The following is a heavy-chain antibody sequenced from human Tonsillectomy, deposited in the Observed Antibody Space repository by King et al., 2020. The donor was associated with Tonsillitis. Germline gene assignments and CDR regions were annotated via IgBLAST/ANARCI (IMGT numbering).Heavy chain of an antibody. V-gene: IGHV5-51*01. J-gene: IGHJ3*02. Sequence: QLVQSGVEVKKPGASLKISCKGSGYSFTSYWIGWVRQMPGKGLEWMGIIHPDDSDTRYSPSFQGQVTISVDKSISTAYLQWSSLKASDTAMYYCAKQIAAAGAGAFDIWGQGTMVTVSS. CDR1: GYSFTSYW. D-gene: IGHD6-13*01. CDR3: AKQIAAAGAGAFDI. CDR2: IHPDDSDT.